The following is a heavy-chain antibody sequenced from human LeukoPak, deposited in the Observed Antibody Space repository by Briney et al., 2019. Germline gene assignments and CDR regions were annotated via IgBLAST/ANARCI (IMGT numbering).Heavy chain of an antibody. CDR1: GFTFSSYG. CDR3: AKDILHVPGRGRAFDY. CDR2: IRYDGSNK. J-gene: IGHJ4*02. V-gene: IGHV3-30*02. Sequence: GGSLRLSCAASGFTFSSYGMHWVRQAPGKGLEWVAFIRYDGSNKYYADSVKGRFTISRDNSKNTLYLQMNSLRAEDTAVYYCAKDILHVPGRGRAFDYCGQGTLATVSS. D-gene: IGHD3-10*01.